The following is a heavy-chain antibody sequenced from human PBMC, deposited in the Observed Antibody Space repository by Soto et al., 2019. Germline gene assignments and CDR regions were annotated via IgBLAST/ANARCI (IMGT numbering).Heavy chain of an antibody. J-gene: IGHJ4*02. Sequence: SGPTMVNPTQTLTLTCPFSGFSLSTSGVGVGWIRQPPGKALEWLALIYWDDDKRYNPSLKTRVTITKDTSKNQVVLRMTNMDPVDTGTYYCAHRLASSSGWSLGPDYWGQGTLVTVSS. D-gene: IGHD6-19*01. V-gene: IGHV2-5*02. CDR3: AHRLASSSGWSLGPDY. CDR2: IYWDDDK. CDR1: GFSLSTSGVG.